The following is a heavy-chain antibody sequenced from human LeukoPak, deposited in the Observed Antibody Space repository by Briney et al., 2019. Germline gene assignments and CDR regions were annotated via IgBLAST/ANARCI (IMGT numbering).Heavy chain of an antibody. CDR1: GGSISSYY. J-gene: IGHJ4*02. D-gene: IGHD5-18*01. CDR2: IYYSGST. V-gene: IGHV4-59*12. Sequence: SETLSLTCTVSGGSISSYYWSWIRQPPGKGLEWIGYIYYSGSTNYNPSLKSRVTISVDTSKNQFSLKLSSVTAADTAVYYCARVSVDTAMNYFDYWGQGTLVTVSS. CDR3: ARVSVDTAMNYFDY.